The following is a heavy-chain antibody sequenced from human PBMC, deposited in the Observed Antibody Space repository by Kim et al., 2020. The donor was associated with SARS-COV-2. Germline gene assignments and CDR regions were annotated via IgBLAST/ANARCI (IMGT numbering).Heavy chain of an antibody. CDR2: ISAYNGNT. CDR3: ASTRITIFGVVIALDY. CDR1: GYTFTSYG. V-gene: IGHV1-18*01. Sequence: ASVKVSCKASGYTFTSYGISWVRQAPGQGLEWMGWISAYNGNTNYAQKLQGRVTMTTDTSTSTAYMELRSLRSDETAVYYCASTRITIFGVVIALDYWGQGTLVTVSS. J-gene: IGHJ4*02. D-gene: IGHD3-3*01.